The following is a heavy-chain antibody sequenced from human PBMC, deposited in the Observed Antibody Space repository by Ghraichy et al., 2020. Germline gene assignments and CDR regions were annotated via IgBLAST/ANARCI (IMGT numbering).Heavy chain of an antibody. CDR3: ARHPGGGLWFGELSQGYFDY. J-gene: IGHJ4*02. CDR1: GGSIRSSSYY. Sequence: SETLSLTCTVSGGSIRSSSYYWGWIRQPPGKGLEWIGSIYYSGSTYYNPSLKSRVTISVDTSKNQFSLKLSSVTAADTAVYYCARHPGGGLWFGELSQGYFDYWGQGTLVTVSS. CDR2: IYYSGST. V-gene: IGHV4-39*01. D-gene: IGHD3-10*01.